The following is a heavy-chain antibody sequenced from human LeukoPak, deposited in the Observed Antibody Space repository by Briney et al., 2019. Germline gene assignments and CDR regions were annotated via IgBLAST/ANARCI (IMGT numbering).Heavy chain of an antibody. V-gene: IGHV1-69*01. CDR2: IIPIFGTA. CDR1: GGTFSSYA. J-gene: IGHJ6*02. D-gene: IGHD2-2*01. CDR3: ASPQNIVVVPAALPYYYYYGMDV. Sequence: GSSVKVSCKASGGTFSSYAISWVRQAPGQGLEWMGGIIPIFGTANYAQKFQGRVTITAGESTSTAYMELSSLRSEDTAVYYCASPQNIVVVPAALPYYYYYGMDVWGQGTTVTVSS.